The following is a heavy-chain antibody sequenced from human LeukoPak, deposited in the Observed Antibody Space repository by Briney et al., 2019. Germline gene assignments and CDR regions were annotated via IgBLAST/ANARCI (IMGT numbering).Heavy chain of an antibody. CDR2: IIPIFGTA. D-gene: IGHD6-13*01. V-gene: IGHV1-69*13. CDR1: GGTFSSYA. Sequence: SVKVSCKASGGTFSSYAISWVRQAPGQGLEWMGGIIPIFGTANYAQKFQGRVTITADESTSTAYMELSSLRSEDTAVYYCASAHRIAAAGGSDYRGQGTLVTVSS. CDR3: ASAHRIAAAGGSDY. J-gene: IGHJ4*02.